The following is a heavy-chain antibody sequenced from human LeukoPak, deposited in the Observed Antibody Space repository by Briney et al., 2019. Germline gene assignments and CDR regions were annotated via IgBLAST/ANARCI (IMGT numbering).Heavy chain of an antibody. Sequence: GGSLRLFCAASGFTFSSYSMNWVRQAPGKGLEWVSSISSSSSYIYYAGSVKGRFTISRDNAKNSLYLQMNSLRAEDTAVYYCATDFWSGYYSGVWGQGTTVTVSS. CDR1: GFTFSSYS. CDR2: ISSSSSYI. D-gene: IGHD3-3*01. J-gene: IGHJ6*02. V-gene: IGHV3-21*01. CDR3: ATDFWSGYYSGV.